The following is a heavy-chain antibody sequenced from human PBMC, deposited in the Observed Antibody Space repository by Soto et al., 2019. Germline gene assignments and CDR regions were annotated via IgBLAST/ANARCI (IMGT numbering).Heavy chain of an antibody. CDR2: IIPIFGSA. J-gene: IGHJ4*02. V-gene: IGHV1-69*12. CDR1: GGTFSSYA. CDR3: ARDLADYFDSNGYTLDH. D-gene: IGHD3-22*01. Sequence: QVQLVQSGAEVKKPGSSVKVSCKAYGGTFSSYAVSWVRQAPGQGLEWMGAIIPIFGSANYAQRFRGRITITADESTSTAYMELSSLRSEDTAVYYCARDLADYFDSNGYTLDHGGQGTLVTVSS.